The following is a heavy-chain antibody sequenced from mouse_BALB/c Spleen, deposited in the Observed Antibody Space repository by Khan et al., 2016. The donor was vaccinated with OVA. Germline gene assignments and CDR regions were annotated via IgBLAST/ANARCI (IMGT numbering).Heavy chain of an antibody. D-gene: IGHD6-1*01. J-gene: IGHJ1*01. CDR2: INTYTGEP. V-gene: IGHV9-3-1*01. CDR3: ASSASYCYFDV. CDR1: GYTFTNYG. Sequence: QIQLVQSGPELKKPGETVKISCKASGYTFTNYGMNWVKQAPGKGLKWMGWINTYTGEPTYADDFTGRFAFSLETSAHTAYLQINNLKNDDTATXFCASSASYCYFDVWGAGTTVTVSS.